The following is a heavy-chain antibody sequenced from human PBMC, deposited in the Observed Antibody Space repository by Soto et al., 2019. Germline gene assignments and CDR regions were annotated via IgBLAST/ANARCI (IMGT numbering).Heavy chain of an antibody. CDR3: AKVECSGGSCYSGY. V-gene: IGHV3-30*18. J-gene: IGHJ4*02. Sequence: GGSLRLSSAASGFTFSSYGMHWVRQAPGKGLEWVAVISYDGSNKYYADSVKGRFTISRDNSKNTLYLQMNSLRAEDTAVYYCAKVECSGGSCYSGYWGQGTLVTVSS. D-gene: IGHD2-15*01. CDR2: ISYDGSNK. CDR1: GFTFSSYG.